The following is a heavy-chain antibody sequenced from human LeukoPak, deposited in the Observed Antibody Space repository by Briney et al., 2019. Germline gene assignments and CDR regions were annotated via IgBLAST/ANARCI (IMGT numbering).Heavy chain of an antibody. J-gene: IGHJ4*02. Sequence: SETLSLTCAVSGYSISSGYSWDWIRQSPGQGLEWIGNIYSSGSTYYNPSLKSRVTISVDTSKNQFSLSLNSVTAADTAVYYCARRKTLFWYFDYWGQGTLVTVSS. CDR2: IYSSGST. CDR3: ARRKTLFWYFDY. CDR1: GYSISSGYS. D-gene: IGHD3-3*01. V-gene: IGHV4-38-2*01.